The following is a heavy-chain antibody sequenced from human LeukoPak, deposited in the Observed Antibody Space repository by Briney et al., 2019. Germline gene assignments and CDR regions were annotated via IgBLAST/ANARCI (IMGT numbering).Heavy chain of an antibody. CDR3: ARDQGYYDSSGYYSGDAFDI. V-gene: IGHV4-59*01. Sequence: PSETLSLTCTVSGGSISSYYWSWIRQPPGKGLEWIGYIYHSGSTNYNPSLKSRVTLSVDTSKNEYSLKVSSVTAADTAVYYCARDQGYYDSSGYYSGDAFDIWGQGTMVTVSS. CDR2: IYHSGST. D-gene: IGHD3-22*01. CDR1: GGSISSYY. J-gene: IGHJ3*02.